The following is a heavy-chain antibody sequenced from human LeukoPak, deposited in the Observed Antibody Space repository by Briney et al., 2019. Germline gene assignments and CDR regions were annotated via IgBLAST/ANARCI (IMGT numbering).Heavy chain of an antibody. CDR2: ISYDGSNK. D-gene: IGHD2-15*01. CDR1: GFTFSSYA. J-gene: IGHJ4*02. Sequence: GGSLRLSCAASGFTFSSYAMHWVRQAPGKGLEWVAVISYDGSNKYYADSVKGRFTISRDNSKNTLYLQMNSLRAEDTAVYYCARDRDRYCSGGSCLGYFDYWGQGTLVTVSS. V-gene: IGHV3-30*04. CDR3: ARDRDRYCSGGSCLGYFDY.